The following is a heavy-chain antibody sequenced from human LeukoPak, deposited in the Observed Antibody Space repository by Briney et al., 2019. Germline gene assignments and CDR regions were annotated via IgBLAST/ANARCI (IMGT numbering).Heavy chain of an antibody. J-gene: IGHJ3*02. CDR2: ISSSSSYI. CDR1: GFTFSSYS. V-gene: IGHV3-21*01. D-gene: IGHD3-3*01. Sequence: EGSLRLSCAASGFTFSSYSRNWVRQAPGKGLEWISSISSSSSYIYYADSVKGRFTISRDNAKNSLYLQMNSLRAEDTAVYYCPRELPHTDYDFWSGYYGNAFDIWGQGTMVTVSS. CDR3: PRELPHTDYDFWSGYYGNAFDI.